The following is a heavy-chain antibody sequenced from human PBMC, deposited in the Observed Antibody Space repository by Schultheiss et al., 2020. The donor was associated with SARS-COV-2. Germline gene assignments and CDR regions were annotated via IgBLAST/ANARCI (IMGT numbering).Heavy chain of an antibody. CDR2: IYPGDSDT. Sequence: GESLKISCKGSGYSFTSYWISWVRQMPGKGLEWMGIIYPGDSDTRYSPSFQGQVTISADKSISTAYLQWSSLKASDTAMYYCARLLTYYDFWSGYAPPYYFDYWGQGTLVTVSS. CDR1: GYSFTSYW. CDR3: ARLLTYYDFWSGYAPPYYFDY. D-gene: IGHD3-3*01. J-gene: IGHJ4*02. V-gene: IGHV5-51*01.